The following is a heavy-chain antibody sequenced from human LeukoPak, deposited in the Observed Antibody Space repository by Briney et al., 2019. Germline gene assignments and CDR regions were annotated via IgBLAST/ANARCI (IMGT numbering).Heavy chain of an antibody. CDR1: GYTFTGYY. J-gene: IGHJ4*02. V-gene: IGHV1-2*02. D-gene: IGHD3-16*01. CDR2: INPNSGGT. Sequence: ASVKVSCKASGYTFTGYYMHWVRQAPGQGLEWMGWINPNSGGTNYAQKFQGGVTMTRDTSISTAYMELNKLSSDDTAVYYCARGDYALGTDYWGQGTLVTVSS. CDR3: ARGDYALGTDY.